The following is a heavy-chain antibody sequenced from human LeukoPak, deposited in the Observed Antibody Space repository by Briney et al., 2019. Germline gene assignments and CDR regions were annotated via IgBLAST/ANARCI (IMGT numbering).Heavy chain of an antibody. CDR1: GGSISSSSYY. V-gene: IGHV4-39*07. J-gene: IGHJ4*02. CDR3: ARVAAVAGNFDY. Sequence: SETLSLTCTVSGGSISSSSYYWGWIRQPPGKGLEWIGSIYYSGSTYYNPSLKSRVTISVDTSKNQFSLKLSSVTAADTAVYYCARVAAVAGNFDYWGQGTLVTVSS. D-gene: IGHD6-19*01. CDR2: IYYSGST.